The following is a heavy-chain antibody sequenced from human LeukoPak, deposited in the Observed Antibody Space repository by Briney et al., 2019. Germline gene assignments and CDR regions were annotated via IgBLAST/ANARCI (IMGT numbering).Heavy chain of an antibody. J-gene: IGHJ4*02. CDR2: ISGDGGST. V-gene: IGHV3-43*02. CDR3: TKRVKYGGTWDHFAD. D-gene: IGHD1-26*01. Sequence: PGGSLRLSCAASGFTFDDYAMHWVRQAPGKGLEWVSLISGDGGSTYYADSVKGRFTISRDNSKSTLILQMNSLRVEDTALYYCTKRVKYGGTWDHFADWGQGTLVTVSS. CDR1: GFTFDDYA.